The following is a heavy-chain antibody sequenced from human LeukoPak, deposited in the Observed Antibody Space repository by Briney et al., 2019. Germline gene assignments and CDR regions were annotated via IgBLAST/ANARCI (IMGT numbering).Heavy chain of an antibody. D-gene: IGHD2-2*01. Sequence: PGGSLRLSCAASGFTFSSYSMNWVRQAPGKGLEWVSYISSSSSTIYYADSVKGRFTISRDNAKNSLYLQMNSLRAEDTAVYYCGRDSVYCSSTSCYGYYYGMDVWGQGTTVTVSS. J-gene: IGHJ6*02. CDR2: ISSSSSTI. CDR3: GRDSVYCSSTSCYGYYYGMDV. CDR1: GFTFSSYS. V-gene: IGHV3-48*01.